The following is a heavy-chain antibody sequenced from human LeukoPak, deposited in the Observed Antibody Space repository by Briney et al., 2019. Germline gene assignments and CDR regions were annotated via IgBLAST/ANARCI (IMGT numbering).Heavy chain of an antibody. J-gene: IGHJ6*02. Sequence: LSETLSLTCAVSGGSISSGGYSRSWIRQPPGKGLEWIGYIYHSGSTYYNPSLKSRVTISVDRSKNQFSLKLSSVTAADTAVYYCARGAQYYDFWSGYYPLYYYYGMDVWGQGTTVTVSS. D-gene: IGHD3-3*01. CDR2: IYHSGST. CDR3: ARGAQYYDFWSGYYPLYYYYGMDV. V-gene: IGHV4-30-2*01. CDR1: GGSISSGGYS.